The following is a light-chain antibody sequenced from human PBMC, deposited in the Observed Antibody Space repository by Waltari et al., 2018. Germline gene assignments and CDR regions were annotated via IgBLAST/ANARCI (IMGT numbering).Light chain of an antibody. V-gene: IGKV3-15*01. J-gene: IGKJ2*01. Sequence: RSCRASQSVSSNLAWYQQKPGQAPRLLIYGASTRATGIPARFSGSGSGTEFTLTISSLQSEDFAVYYCQQYSDWPYTFGQGTKLEIK. CDR1: QSVSSN. CDR2: GAS. CDR3: QQYSDWPYT.